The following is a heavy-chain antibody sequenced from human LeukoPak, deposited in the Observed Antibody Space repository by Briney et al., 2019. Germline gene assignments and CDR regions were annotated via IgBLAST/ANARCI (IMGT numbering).Heavy chain of an antibody. V-gene: IGHV4-59*08. CDR1: GGSISSYY. D-gene: IGHD3-22*01. CDR3: AREPYDSSGYSGGAFDI. Sequence: SETLSLTCTVSGGSISSYYWSWIRQPPGKGLEWIGYIYYSGSTNYNPSLKSRVTISVDTSKNQFSLKLSSVTAADTAVYYCAREPYDSSGYSGGAFDIWGQGTMVTVSS. J-gene: IGHJ3*02. CDR2: IYYSGST.